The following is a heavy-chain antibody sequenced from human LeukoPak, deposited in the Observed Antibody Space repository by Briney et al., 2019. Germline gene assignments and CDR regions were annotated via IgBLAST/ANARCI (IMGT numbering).Heavy chain of an antibody. Sequence: ASVKVSCKASGYTFTSYYIHWVRQAPGQGLERMGMINPSGGSTTYAQKFQGRVFMTRDTSTSTVYLELSSLKAEDTAVYYCARVRDGYNDAYDIWGQGTVVTVSS. D-gene: IGHD5-24*01. CDR2: INPSGGST. J-gene: IGHJ3*02. CDR3: ARVRDGYNDAYDI. V-gene: IGHV1-46*01. CDR1: GYTFTSYY.